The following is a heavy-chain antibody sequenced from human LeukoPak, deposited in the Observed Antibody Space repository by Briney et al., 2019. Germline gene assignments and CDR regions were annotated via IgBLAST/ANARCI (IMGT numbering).Heavy chain of an antibody. D-gene: IGHD4-23*01. Sequence: ASVKVSCKASGYTFTGYYMHCVRQAPGQGLEWMGIINPSGGSTSCAQKFQGRVTMTRDMSTSTDYMELSSLRSEDTAVYYCARDNSVEDTAWWFDPWGQGTLVTVSS. CDR3: ARDNSVEDTAWWFDP. V-gene: IGHV1-46*01. CDR2: INPSGGST. J-gene: IGHJ5*02. CDR1: GYTFTGYY.